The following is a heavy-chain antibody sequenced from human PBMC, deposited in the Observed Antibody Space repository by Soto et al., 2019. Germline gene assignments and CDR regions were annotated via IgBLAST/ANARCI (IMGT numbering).Heavy chain of an antibody. CDR2: MTSSRSTV. Sequence: EVQLVESGGGFVQPGGSLRLSCVASGFTFSSYEMTWVRQAPGKGLEWVSYMTSSRSTVYYADSVKGRFTISRDNAKNSLYLQMNSLRGEDTAVYYCARVMYATWSSFDYWGQGTLVTVSS. D-gene: IGHD1-26*01. CDR3: ARVMYATWSSFDY. V-gene: IGHV3-48*03. J-gene: IGHJ4*02. CDR1: GFTFSSYE.